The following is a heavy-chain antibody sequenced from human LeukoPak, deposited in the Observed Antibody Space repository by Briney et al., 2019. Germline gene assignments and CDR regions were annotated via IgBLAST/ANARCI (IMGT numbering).Heavy chain of an antibody. CDR3: APGSMTYDY. D-gene: IGHD3-10*01. CDR1: GYTFTSYP. Sequence: ASVKVSCKASGYTFTSYPMHWVRQAPGQGLEWMGWINPETGGTNYAQKFQGRVTMTSDTSITTAYLELSSLRSDDTAVYFCAPGSMTYDYWGQGTLVTVSS. J-gene: IGHJ4*02. V-gene: IGHV1-2*02. CDR2: INPETGGT.